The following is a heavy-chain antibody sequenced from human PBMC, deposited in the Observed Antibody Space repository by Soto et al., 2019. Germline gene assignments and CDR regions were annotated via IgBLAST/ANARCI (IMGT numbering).Heavy chain of an antibody. CDR1: GYTFTGYY. Sequence: GASVKVSCEASGYTFTGYYMHWVRQAPGQGLEWMGWINPNSGGTNYAQKFQGWVTMTRDTSISTAYMELSRLRSDDTAVHYCARSDIVVVPAAIVNPNPEQIDYYYGMDVWGQGTTVTVSS. V-gene: IGHV1-2*04. J-gene: IGHJ6*02. CDR3: ARSDIVVVPAAIVNPNPEQIDYYYGMDV. CDR2: INPNSGGT. D-gene: IGHD2-2*02.